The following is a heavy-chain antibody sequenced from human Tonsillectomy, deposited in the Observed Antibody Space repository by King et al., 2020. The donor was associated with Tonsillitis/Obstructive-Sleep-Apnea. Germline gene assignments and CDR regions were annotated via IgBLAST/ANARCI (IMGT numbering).Heavy chain of an antibody. CDR2: FDPEDRAR. J-gene: IGHJ4*02. CDR3: ARGPFGYEDPYYFDY. Sequence: VQLVQSGAEVKKPGASVRVACKASGYTLTELSMHWVRQAPGKGFEWVGCFDPEDRARIYTQKFRGRGTMSEDSSIVTAYMDLSDLRVEDTAIYYCARGPFGYEDPYYFDYWGQGTLVTVSS. V-gene: IGHV1-24*01. D-gene: IGHD5-12*01. CDR1: GYTLTELS.